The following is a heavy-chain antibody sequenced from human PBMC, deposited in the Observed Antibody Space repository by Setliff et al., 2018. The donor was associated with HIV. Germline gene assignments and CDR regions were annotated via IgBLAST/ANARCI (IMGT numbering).Heavy chain of an antibody. J-gene: IGHJ4*02. V-gene: IGHV4-39*01. CDR1: GASTSSSTYY. CDR2: IYYSGST. Sequence: PSETLSLTCTVSGASTSSSTYYWGWIRQPPGKGLEWIGYIYYSGSTYYNPSLESRVTISVDTSKNHFSLRLSSVTAADTAVYYWARQGAVTGHSFDYWGQGALVTVSS. CDR3: ARQGAVTGHSFDY. D-gene: IGHD6-19*01.